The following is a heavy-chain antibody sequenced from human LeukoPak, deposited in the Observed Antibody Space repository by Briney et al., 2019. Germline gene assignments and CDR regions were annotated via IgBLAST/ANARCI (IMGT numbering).Heavy chain of an antibody. CDR2: IIPIFGTA. CDR3: ARDPGLWPQGDWFDP. J-gene: IGHJ5*02. V-gene: IGHV1-69*01. Sequence: SVKVSCKASGGTFSSYAISWVRQAPGQGLEWMGGIIPIFGTANYAQKFQGRVTITADESKSTAYMELSSLRAEDTAVYYWARDPGLWPQGDWFDPWGQGTLVTVSS. CDR1: GGTFSSYA. D-gene: IGHD5-24*01.